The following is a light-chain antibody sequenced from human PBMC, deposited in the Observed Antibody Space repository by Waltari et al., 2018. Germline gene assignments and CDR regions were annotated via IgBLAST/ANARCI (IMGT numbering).Light chain of an antibody. J-gene: IGKJ1*01. CDR1: QSIGQY. Sequence: EIVLTQSPGTLSLSPGERATLYCRASQSIGQYLVWYQPKPGQAPSPLDYAASSRATCVPVRCSGSGSGTNFSLTISRLEPEDFAVYYWQNNERLPATLGQGTKVEIK. CDR3: QNNERLPAT. V-gene: IGKV3-20*01. CDR2: AAS.